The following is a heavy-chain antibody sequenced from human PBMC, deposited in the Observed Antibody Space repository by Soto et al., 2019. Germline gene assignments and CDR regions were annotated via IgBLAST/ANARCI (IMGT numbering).Heavy chain of an antibody. J-gene: IGHJ4*02. Sequence: PWGSLRLSCAASGFTFSDYYMSWIRQAPGKGLEWVGRIKSKTDGGTTDYAAPVKGRFTISRDDSKNTLYLQMNSLKTEDTAVYYCTFFSSNTYYDYVWGSYRVFDYWGQGTLVTVS. V-gene: IGHV3-15*01. CDR3: TFFSSNTYYDYVWGSYRVFDY. D-gene: IGHD3-16*02. CDR2: IKSKTDGGTT. CDR1: GFTFSDYY.